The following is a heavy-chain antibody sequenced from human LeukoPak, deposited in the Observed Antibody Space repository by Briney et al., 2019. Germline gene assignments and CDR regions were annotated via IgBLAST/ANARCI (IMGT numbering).Heavy chain of an antibody. Sequence: GGSLRLSCVASRFTFSSYEMNWVRQAPGKGLEWVSYISSSGSTIYYADSVKGRFTISRDNAKNSLYLQMNSLRAEDTAVYYCAELGITMIGGVWGKGTTVTISS. D-gene: IGHD3-10*02. V-gene: IGHV3-48*03. CDR3: AELGITMIGGV. CDR2: ISSSGSTI. J-gene: IGHJ6*04. CDR1: RFTFSSYE.